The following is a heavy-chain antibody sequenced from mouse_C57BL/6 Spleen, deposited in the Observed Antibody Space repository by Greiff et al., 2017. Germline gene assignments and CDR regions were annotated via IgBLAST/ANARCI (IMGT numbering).Heavy chain of an antibody. J-gene: IGHJ2*01. D-gene: IGHD2-1*01. CDR1: GYTFTDYY. CDR3: ARRAAIYGNYFDY. CDR2: INPNNGGT. Sequence: VQLQQSGPELVKPGASVKISCKASGYTFTDYYMNWVKQSHGKSLEWIGDINPNNGGTSYNQKFKGKATLTVDQSSSTAYMELRSLTSEDSAVYYCARRAAIYGNYFDYWGQGTTLTVSS. V-gene: IGHV1-26*01.